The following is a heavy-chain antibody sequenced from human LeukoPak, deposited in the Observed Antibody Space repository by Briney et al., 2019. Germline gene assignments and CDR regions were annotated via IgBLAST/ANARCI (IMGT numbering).Heavy chain of an antibody. CDR1: GFTFSDYY. CDR3: AREGDSSGYYYSAAFDI. V-gene: IGHV3-11*04. D-gene: IGHD3-22*01. J-gene: IGHJ3*02. Sequence: GGSLRLSCTASGFTFSDYYMSWIRQAPGKGLEWFSYISSSGSSIYYADSVKGRFTISRDNAKNLLYLQMSSLRAEDTAVYYCAREGDSSGYYYSAAFDIWGQGTMVTVSS. CDR2: ISSSGSSI.